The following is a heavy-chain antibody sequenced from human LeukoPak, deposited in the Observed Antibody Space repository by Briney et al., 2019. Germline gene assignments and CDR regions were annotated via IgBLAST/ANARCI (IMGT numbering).Heavy chain of an antibody. V-gene: IGHV3-30*04. J-gene: IGHJ6*03. D-gene: IGHD1-26*01. Sequence: PGGSLRLSCAASGFTFSTYAMSWVRQAPGKGLEWVAVISYDGSNKYYADSVKGRFTISRDNSKNTLYLQMNSLRAEDTAVYYCARDHLVGAHYYYYYMDVWGKGTTVTVSS. CDR2: ISYDGSNK. CDR1: GFTFSTYA. CDR3: ARDHLVGAHYYYYYMDV.